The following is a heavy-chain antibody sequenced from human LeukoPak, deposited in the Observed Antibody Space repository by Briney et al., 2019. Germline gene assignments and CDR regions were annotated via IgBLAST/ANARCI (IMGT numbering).Heavy chain of an antibody. V-gene: IGHV3-30-3*01. CDR3: ARDGPTTYYYYYGMDV. J-gene: IGHJ6*02. CDR1: GFTFSSYA. CDR2: ISYDGSNK. D-gene: IGHD4-11*01. Sequence: PGGSLRLSCAASGFTFSSYAMHWVRQAPGKGLEWVAVISYDGSNKYYADSVKGRFTISRDNSKNTLYLQMNSLRAEDTAVYYCARDGPTTYYYYYGMDVWGQGTTVTVSS.